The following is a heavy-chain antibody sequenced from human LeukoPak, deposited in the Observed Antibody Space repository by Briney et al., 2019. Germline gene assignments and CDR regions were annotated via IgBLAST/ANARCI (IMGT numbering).Heavy chain of an antibody. CDR2: INPNSGGT. J-gene: IGHJ3*01. Sequence: ASVKVSCKASGYTFTGYYMHWVRQAPGQGLEWMGWINPNSGGTNYAQKFRGRVTMTRDTSISTAYMELSRLRSDDTAVYYCARTLAKTFGASLWGQGTMVTVSS. D-gene: IGHD1-26*01. V-gene: IGHV1-2*02. CDR3: ARTLAKTFGASL. CDR1: GYTFTGYY.